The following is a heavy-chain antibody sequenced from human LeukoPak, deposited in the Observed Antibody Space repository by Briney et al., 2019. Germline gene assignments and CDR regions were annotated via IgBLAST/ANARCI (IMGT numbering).Heavy chain of an antibody. CDR3: VRDFLGESGAGGY. D-gene: IGHD3-10*01. Sequence: GGSLRLSCATSTFTFSSYTMNWVRQAPGKGLERVSSISPSGNSKYHADSVKGRFTISRDNAENSLYMQMNSLRAEDTGVYYCVRDFLGESGAGGYWGQGTLVTVSS. V-gene: IGHV3-21*01. CDR2: ISPSGNSK. J-gene: IGHJ4*02. CDR1: TFTFSSYT.